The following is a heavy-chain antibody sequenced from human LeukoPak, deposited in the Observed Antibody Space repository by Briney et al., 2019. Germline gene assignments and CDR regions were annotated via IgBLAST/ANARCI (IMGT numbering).Heavy chain of an antibody. CDR2: IYPGDSDT. D-gene: IGHD1-26*01. Sequence: KVSCKASGYSFTSYWIGWVRQMPGKGLEWMGIIYPGDSDTRYSPSFQGQDTISADKSISTAYLQWSSLEASDTAMYYCARHGSYYLDYWGQGTLVTVSS. V-gene: IGHV5-51*01. CDR3: ARHGSYYLDY. J-gene: IGHJ4*02. CDR1: GYSFTSYW.